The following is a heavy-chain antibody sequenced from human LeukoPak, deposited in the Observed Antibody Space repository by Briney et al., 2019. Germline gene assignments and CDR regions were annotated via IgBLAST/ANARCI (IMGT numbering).Heavy chain of an antibody. D-gene: IGHD1-26*01. J-gene: IGHJ4*02. CDR3: VRDWSWHFDY. CDR1: GFTFSSYS. Sequence: PGGSLRLSCAASGFTFSSYSMNWVRQAPGKGVEWVTYIGTSSTSSSITYYADSVRGRFTISRDNAKNSLYLQMISLRDEDTAVYYCVRDWSWHFDYWGQGALVTVSS. CDR2: IGTSSTSSSIT. V-gene: IGHV3-48*02.